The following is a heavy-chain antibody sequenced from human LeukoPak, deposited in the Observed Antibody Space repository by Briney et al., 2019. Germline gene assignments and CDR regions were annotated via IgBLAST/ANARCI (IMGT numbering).Heavy chain of an antibody. CDR3: ARAYGGYSYGSDY. D-gene: IGHD5-18*01. CDR1: GYTFTGYY. J-gene: IGHJ4*02. CDR2: ISFYNGNT. V-gene: IGHV1-18*04. Sequence: ASVKVSCKASGYTFTGYYMHWVRQAPGQGLEWMGWISFYNGNTNYAQKLQGRVTMTTDTSTSTAYMELRSLRSDDTAVYYCARAYGGYSYGSDYWGQGTLVTVSS.